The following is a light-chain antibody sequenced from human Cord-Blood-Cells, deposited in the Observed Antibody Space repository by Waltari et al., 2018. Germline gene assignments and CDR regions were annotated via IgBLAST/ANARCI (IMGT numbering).Light chain of an antibody. J-gene: IGKJ5*01. V-gene: IGKV1-5*01. Sequence: DIQMTQSFSTLSASVGDRVTITCRDSQSISSWLAWYQQKPGKAPKLLIYDASSLESGVPSRFSGSGSGTEFTLTISSLHPDDFATYYCQQYNSYSITFGQGTRLEIK. CDR3: QQYNSYSIT. CDR2: DAS. CDR1: QSISSW.